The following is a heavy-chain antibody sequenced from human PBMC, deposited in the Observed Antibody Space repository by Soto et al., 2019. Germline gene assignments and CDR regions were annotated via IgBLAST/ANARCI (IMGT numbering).Heavy chain of an antibody. J-gene: IGHJ6*02. CDR1: GGTFRSYS. CDR2: IIPIFDIT. D-gene: IGHD3-22*01. Sequence: SVKVSCKASGGTFRSYSISWVRQAPGQGLEWMGGIIPIFDITNYAQKFQGRVTITADESTSTAYMELSSLGSDDTAVYYCARPDEGGYSSNHLYYYDLDVWGQGTKVPVS. V-gene: IGHV1-69*13. CDR3: ARPDEGGYSSNHLYYYDLDV.